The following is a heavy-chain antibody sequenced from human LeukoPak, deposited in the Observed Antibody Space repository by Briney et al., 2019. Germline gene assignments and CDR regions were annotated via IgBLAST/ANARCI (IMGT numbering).Heavy chain of an antibody. D-gene: IGHD6-13*01. V-gene: IGHV3-15*01. Sequence: GGSLRLSCTASGFTFSNVWMSWVRQAPGKGLKGVGRVKSIFDGGTTEYAAPVKGRFTISRDDSKNTVYLQMNSLKTEDTAVYYCQGSSHEPDFFDQWGQGALVTVSS. J-gene: IGHJ4*02. CDR2: VKSIFDGGTT. CDR3: QGSSHEPDFFDQ. CDR1: GFTFSNVW.